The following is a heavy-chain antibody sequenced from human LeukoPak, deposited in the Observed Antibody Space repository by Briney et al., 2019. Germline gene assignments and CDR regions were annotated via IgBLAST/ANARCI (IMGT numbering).Heavy chain of an antibody. J-gene: IGHJ4*02. CDR1: GGSFSAYY. CDR3: ARSERSGIYFDY. CDR2: INHSGST. V-gene: IGHV4-34*01. Sequence: PSETLSLTCAVYGGSFSAYYWSCIRQPPGKGLEWIVEINHSGSTNYNPSLKSRVTISVDTSRNQFSLKVSSVTAADTAVYYCARSERSGIYFDYWGQGNLVTVSS. D-gene: IGHD6-13*01.